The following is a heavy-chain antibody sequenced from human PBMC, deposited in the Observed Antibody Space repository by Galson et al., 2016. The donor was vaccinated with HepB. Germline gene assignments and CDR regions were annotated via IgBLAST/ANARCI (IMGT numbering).Heavy chain of an antibody. J-gene: IGHJ4*02. D-gene: IGHD3-16*01. CDR3: ATYDALGAPDQD. V-gene: IGHV4-4*07. CDR1: NGPMNTNY. Sequence: SETLSLTCTVSNGPMNTNYWSWIRLPAGKGLEWIGRIYISGGFKYNPSLQSRVTMSVDTSKSQFSLQLTSVTAADTAVYYCATYDALGAPDQDWGQGTQVTVST. CDR2: IYISGGF.